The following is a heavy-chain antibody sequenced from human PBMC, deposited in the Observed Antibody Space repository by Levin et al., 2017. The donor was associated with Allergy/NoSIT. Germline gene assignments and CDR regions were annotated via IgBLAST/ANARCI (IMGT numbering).Heavy chain of an antibody. CDR1: GFTFSDYA. CDR2: ISDSGGAT. Sequence: GGSLRLSCTASGFTFSDYAATWVRQAPGKGLEWVSAISDSGGATYHADAVKGRVTISRDNSMLYLQMHSLRTDDTALYYCAMSYSSGWIQFELWGRGTLVTVSS. J-gene: IGHJ2*01. V-gene: IGHV3-23*01. CDR3: AMSYSSGWIQFEL. D-gene: IGHD6-19*01.